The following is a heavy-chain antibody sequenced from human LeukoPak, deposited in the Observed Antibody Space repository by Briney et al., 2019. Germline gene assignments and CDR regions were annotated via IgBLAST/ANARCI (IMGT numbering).Heavy chain of an antibody. CDR3: ALFFRARRSYSSSWYRWFDP. J-gene: IGHJ5*02. CDR2: INHSGST. V-gene: IGHV4-34*01. CDR1: GGSFSGYY. Sequence: SETLSLTCAVYGGSFSGYYWSWIRQPPGKGLEWIGEINHSGSTNYNPSLKSRVTISVDTSKNQFSLKLSSVTAADTAVYYCALFFRARRSYSSSWYRWFDPWGQGTLVTVSS. D-gene: IGHD6-13*01.